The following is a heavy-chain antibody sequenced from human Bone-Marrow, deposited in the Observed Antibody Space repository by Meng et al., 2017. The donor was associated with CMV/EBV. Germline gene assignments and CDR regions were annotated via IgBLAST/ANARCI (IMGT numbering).Heavy chain of an antibody. CDR1: GGTFSSYA. CDR2: IFPIFGTA. CDR3: ASVRDSGWYYFDY. J-gene: IGHJ4*02. V-gene: IGHV1-69*05. D-gene: IGHD6-19*01. Sequence: SVKVSCKASGGTFSSYAISWVRQAPGQGLEWMGGIFPIFGTANYAQKFQGRVTMTTDTSTSTAYMELRSLRSDDTAVYYSASVRDSGWYYFDYWGQGTLVTVSS.